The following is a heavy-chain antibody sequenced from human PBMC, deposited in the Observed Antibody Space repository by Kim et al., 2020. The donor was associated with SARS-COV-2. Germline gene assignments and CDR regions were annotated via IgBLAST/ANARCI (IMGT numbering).Heavy chain of an antibody. J-gene: IGHJ6*02. Sequence: KGRFTISRDNAKNSLYLQMNSLRAEDTAVYYCARDGYSSRVARPRAGMDVWGQGTTVTVSS. CDR3: ARDGYSSRVARPRAGMDV. V-gene: IGHV3-11*06. D-gene: IGHD6-13*01.